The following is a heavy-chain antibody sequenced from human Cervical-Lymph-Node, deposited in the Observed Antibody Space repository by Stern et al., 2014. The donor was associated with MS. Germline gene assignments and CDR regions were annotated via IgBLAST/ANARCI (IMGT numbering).Heavy chain of an antibody. D-gene: IGHD3-22*01. J-gene: IGHJ6*02. Sequence: EVQLVESGGDLVQPGGSLRLSCAASGFTFNKYAMHWVRQAPWKGLEWDSIISGSGGSIYYADSVRGRFTISRDNSENTLYLQMHSLRAEDTAIYYCAKQYFDSSGYSYYYGMDVWGQGTTVTVSS. CDR1: GFTFNKYA. CDR3: AKQYFDSSGYSYYYGMDV. CDR2: ISGSGGSI. V-gene: IGHV3-23*04.